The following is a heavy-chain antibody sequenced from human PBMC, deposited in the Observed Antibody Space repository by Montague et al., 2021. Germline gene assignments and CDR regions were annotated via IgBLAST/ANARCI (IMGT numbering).Heavy chain of an antibody. CDR2: IYPGDSDT. CDR1: GYSFTRYW. CDR3: ARGRGDGNNWAWDFAY. D-gene: IGHD5-24*01. J-gene: IGHJ4*02. Sequence: QSGAEVKKPGESLKISCKGSGYSFTRYWIGWVRQMPGKGLEWMGIIYPGDSDTRYSPSFQGQVTITADKSISTAYLQWSSLKASDTAMYYCARGRGDGNNWAWDFAYWGQGTLVTVSS. V-gene: IGHV5-51*01.